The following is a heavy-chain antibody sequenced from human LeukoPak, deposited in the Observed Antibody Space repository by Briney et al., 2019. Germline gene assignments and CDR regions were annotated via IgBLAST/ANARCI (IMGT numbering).Heavy chain of an antibody. Sequence: GGSLRLSCAASGFTFSIYWMSWVRQAPGKGLEWVANIKQDGSEKYYVDSVKGRFTISRDNAKNSLYLQMNSLRAEDTAVYYCARDEFGGASFEPWGQGTLVTVPS. CDR3: ARDEFGGASFEP. V-gene: IGHV3-7*01. J-gene: IGHJ5*02. D-gene: IGHD3-16*01. CDR2: IKQDGSEK. CDR1: GFTFSIYW.